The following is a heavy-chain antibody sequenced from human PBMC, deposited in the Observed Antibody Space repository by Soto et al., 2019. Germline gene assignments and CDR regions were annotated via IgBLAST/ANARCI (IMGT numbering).Heavy chain of an antibody. CDR1: GFTFTSSA. V-gene: IGHV1-58*01. Sequence: SVKVSCKAAGFTFTSSAVQWVRQARGQRLEWIGWIVVGSGNTNYAQKFQERVTITRDMSTSTAYMELSSLGSEDTAVYYCAAVRITIFGVVIFDYWGQGTLVTVSS. J-gene: IGHJ4*02. D-gene: IGHD3-3*01. CDR3: AAVRITIFGVVIFDY. CDR2: IVVGSGNT.